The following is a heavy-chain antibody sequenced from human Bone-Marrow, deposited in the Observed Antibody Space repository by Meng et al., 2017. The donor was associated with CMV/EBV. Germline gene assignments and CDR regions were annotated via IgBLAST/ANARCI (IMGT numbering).Heavy chain of an antibody. CDR2: HKYDGTNE. CDR3: EKDRIGSYSKGFDY. V-gene: IGHV3-30*02. J-gene: IGHJ4*02. CDR1: GFSDNGYG. D-gene: IGHD1-26*01. Sequence: QGQQVGSEGGVVWPAGSVNFTCAGYGFSDNGYGMHWHRQAPGKELEGVAIHKYDGTNEYYAVSVKGRFTIYRDNSTDTMELQMHSLRDEDTGFYYCEKDRIGSYSKGFDYWGQGTLVTVSS.